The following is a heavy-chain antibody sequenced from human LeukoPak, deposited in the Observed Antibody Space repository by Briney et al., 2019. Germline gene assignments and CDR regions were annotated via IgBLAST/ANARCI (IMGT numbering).Heavy chain of an antibody. J-gene: IGHJ3*02. D-gene: IGHD1-20*01. CDR2: IWYDGSNK. CDR3: AREEKDNLAFDI. Sequence: GRSLRLSCAASGFTFSSYGMHWVRQAPGKGLEWVAVIWYDGSNKYYADSVKGRFTISRDNSKNTLYLQMNSLRAEDTAVYYCAREEKDNLAFDIWGQGTMVTVSS. CDR1: GFTFSSYG. V-gene: IGHV3-33*01.